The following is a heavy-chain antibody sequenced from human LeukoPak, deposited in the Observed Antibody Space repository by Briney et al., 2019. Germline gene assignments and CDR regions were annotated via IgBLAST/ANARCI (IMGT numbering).Heavy chain of an antibody. J-gene: IGHJ6*03. CDR2: IRYDGSNK. D-gene: IGHD3-16*01. CDR1: GFTFSSYG. V-gene: IGHV3-30*02. CDR3: AKDYAVGYYYYYYYMDV. Sequence: GGSLRLSCAASGFTFSSYGMHWVRQAPGKGLEWVAFIRYDGSNKYYADSVKGRFTISRDNSKNTLYLQMNSLRAEDTAVYCCAKDYAVGYYYYYYYMDVWGKGTTVTVSS.